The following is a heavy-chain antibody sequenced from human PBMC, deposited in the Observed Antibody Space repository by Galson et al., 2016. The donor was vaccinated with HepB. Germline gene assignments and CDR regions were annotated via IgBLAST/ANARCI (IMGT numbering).Heavy chain of an antibody. CDR2: ISAYNGIT. Sequence: SVKVSCKASGYIFTSHGFSWVRQAPGQGLEWMGWISAYNGITNYAERLQGRVSMTTDTSTSTAYMELRSLRSDDTAVYFCARVREWISNTCYGYYRMDVWGQGTTVTVPS. J-gene: IGHJ6*02. CDR1: GYIFTSHG. CDR3: ARVREWISNTCYGYYRMDV. D-gene: IGHD2-2*01. V-gene: IGHV1-18*01.